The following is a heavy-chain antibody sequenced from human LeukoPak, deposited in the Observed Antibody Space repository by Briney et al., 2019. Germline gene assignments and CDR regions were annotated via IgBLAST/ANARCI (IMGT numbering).Heavy chain of an antibody. D-gene: IGHD2-2*01. CDR1: GFTVRSNY. V-gene: IGHV3-66*02. J-gene: IGHJ3*02. CDR3: ASEVVPAAKDAFDI. Sequence: PGGSLRLSCAASGFTVRSNYMSWVRQAPGKGLEWVSVIYSGGSTYYADSVKGRFTISRDNSKNTLYLQMNSLRAEDTAVYYCASEVVPAAKDAFDIWGQGTMVTVSS. CDR2: IYSGGST.